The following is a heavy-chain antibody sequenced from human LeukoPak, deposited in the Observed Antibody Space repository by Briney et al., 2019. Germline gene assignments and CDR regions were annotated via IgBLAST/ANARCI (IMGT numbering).Heavy chain of an antibody. J-gene: IGHJ6*03. Sequence: GGSLRLSCAASGFTFSSYGMHWVRQAPGKGLEWVAVISYDGSNKYYADSVKGRFTISRDNSKNTLYLQMNSLRAEDTAVYYCAKGGGYAHYYYYYMDVWGKGTTVTISS. D-gene: IGHD5-12*01. CDR2: ISYDGSNK. CDR3: AKGGGYAHYYYYYMDV. CDR1: GFTFSSYG. V-gene: IGHV3-30*18.